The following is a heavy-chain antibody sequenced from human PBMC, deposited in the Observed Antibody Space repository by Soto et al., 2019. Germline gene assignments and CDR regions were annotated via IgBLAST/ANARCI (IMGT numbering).Heavy chain of an antibody. J-gene: IGHJ4*02. CDR1: GYTFTSYA. Sequence: QVQLVQSGAEEKKPGASVKVSCKASGYTFTSYAMHWVRQAPGQRLEWMGWINAGNGNTKYSQKFQGRVTITRDTSGSKASRGWSSLRSEDTAVYYFADGWVVVTPPNYWGQGTLVTFSS. D-gene: IGHD2-21*02. CDR3: ADGWVVVTPPNY. V-gene: IGHV1-3*05. CDR2: INAGNGNT.